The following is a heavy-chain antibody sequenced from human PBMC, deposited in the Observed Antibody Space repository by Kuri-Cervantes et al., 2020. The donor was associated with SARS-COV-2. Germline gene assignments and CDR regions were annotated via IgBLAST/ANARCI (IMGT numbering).Heavy chain of an antibody. CDR3: AKEIRATTRFDAFDI. CDR1: GFTLSSYA. Sequence: GESLKISCAASGFTLSSYAMSWVRQAPGKGLEWVSAISGSGGSTYYADSVKGRFTISRDNSKNTLYLQMNSLRAKDTAVYYCAKEIRATTRFDAFDIWGQGTMVTVSS. D-gene: IGHD1-26*01. V-gene: IGHV3-23*01. CDR2: ISGSGGST. J-gene: IGHJ3*02.